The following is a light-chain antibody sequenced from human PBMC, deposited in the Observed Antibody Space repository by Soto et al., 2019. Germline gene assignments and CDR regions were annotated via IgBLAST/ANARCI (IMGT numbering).Light chain of an antibody. CDR1: QSVSSY. CDR3: CQRSNWSVT. CDR2: DAS. Sequence: EVANLSHMASQSVSSYFAWYQQQPGQAPRLLIYDASTSAAAIPARFSGSGSGTDFILTIISRQDADFAVVYSCQRSNWSVTFGQGTRLEIK. J-gene: IGKJ5*01. V-gene: IGKV3-11*01.